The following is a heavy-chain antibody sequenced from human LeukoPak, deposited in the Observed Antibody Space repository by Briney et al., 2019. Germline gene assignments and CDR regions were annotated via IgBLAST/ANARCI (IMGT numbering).Heavy chain of an antibody. CDR2: ISGSGGRT. CDR1: GFTFNSYA. CDR3: AKEKGVVVAPVDY. Sequence: PGGSLRLSCAASGFTFNSYAMTWVRQAPGKGLEWVSAISGSGGRTYYTDSVKGRFTISRDNSKNTLYLQMNSLRAEDTAIYYCAKEKGVVVAPVDYWGQGILVTVSS. J-gene: IGHJ4*02. V-gene: IGHV3-23*01. D-gene: IGHD2-15*01.